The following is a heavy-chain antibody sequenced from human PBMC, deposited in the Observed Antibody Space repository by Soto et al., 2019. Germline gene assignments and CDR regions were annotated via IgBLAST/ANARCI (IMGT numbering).Heavy chain of an antibody. D-gene: IGHD2-15*01. CDR1: GGSISSYY. CDR2: IYYSGST. CDR3: ARVSCSGGSCYIPF. J-gene: IGHJ4*02. V-gene: IGHV4-59*01. Sequence: PSETLSLTCTVSGGSISSYYWSWIRQPPGKGLEWIAYIYYSGSTNYNASLKSRVIISVDTSKNQFFLKLSSVTAADTAVYYCARVSCSGGSCYIPFWGQGTLVTVSS.